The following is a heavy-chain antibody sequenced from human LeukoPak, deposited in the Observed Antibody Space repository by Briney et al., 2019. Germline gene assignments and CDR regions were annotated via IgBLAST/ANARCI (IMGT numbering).Heavy chain of an antibody. Sequence: GGSLRLSCAASGFTFSAYWMNWVRQGPGKGLVWVARVDTDGSTVNYADSVKGRFTISRDNAKNTLYLQMNSLRAEDTAVYYCARDPGGDKANYYYYYYMDVWGKGTTVTVSS. CDR2: VDTDGSTV. D-gene: IGHD4-17*01. J-gene: IGHJ6*03. CDR1: GFTFSAYW. CDR3: ARDPGGDKANYYYYYYMDV. V-gene: IGHV3-74*01.